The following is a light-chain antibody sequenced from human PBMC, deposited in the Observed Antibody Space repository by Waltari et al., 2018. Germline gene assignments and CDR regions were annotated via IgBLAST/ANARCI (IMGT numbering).Light chain of an antibody. J-gene: IGKJ2*03. V-gene: IGKV1-5*03. CDR3: QQYNSYSYS. CDR2: KAS. Sequence: DIQMTQSPSTLSASVGDRVTITCRASQSVSSWFAWYQQKPAKAPKLLIYKASNLESGVPSRFSGSGSGTEFTLTISSLQPDDFATYYCQQYNSYSYSFGQGTKLEIK. CDR1: QSVSSW.